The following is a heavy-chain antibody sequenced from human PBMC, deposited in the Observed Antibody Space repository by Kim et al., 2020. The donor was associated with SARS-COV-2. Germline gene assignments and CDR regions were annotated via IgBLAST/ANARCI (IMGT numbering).Heavy chain of an antibody. D-gene: IGHD3-22*01. J-gene: IGHJ3*02. V-gene: IGHV4-39*01. Sequence: LKSRVTISVDTSKNQFSLKLSSVTAADTAVYYCARLSTITMIVDDAFDIWGQGTMVTVSS. CDR3: ARLSTITMIVDDAFDI.